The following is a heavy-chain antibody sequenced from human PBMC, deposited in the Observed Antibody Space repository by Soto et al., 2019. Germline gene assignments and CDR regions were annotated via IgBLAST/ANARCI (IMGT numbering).Heavy chain of an antibody. D-gene: IGHD6-19*01. Sequence: VLLQESGPRLLRPSETLSLTCTVSDDSFRGAEYYWSWIRQPLGKGPEWIGYTYYNGDTKYNPALRSRVTMSADTSKNQFSLRLSSVTAADTAVYFCARGPAYINGWRTFDLWGRGILVTVSS. CDR3: ARGPAYINGWRTFDL. V-gene: IGHV4-61*08. J-gene: IGHJ4*02. CDR1: DDSFRGAEYY. CDR2: TYYNGDT.